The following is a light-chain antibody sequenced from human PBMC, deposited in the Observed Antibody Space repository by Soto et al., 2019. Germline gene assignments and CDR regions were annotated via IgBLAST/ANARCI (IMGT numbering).Light chain of an antibody. J-gene: IGKJ3*01. CDR1: QSVSSSY. CDR3: XQYGSSPST. V-gene: IGKV3-20*01. Sequence: EIVLTQSPGTLSLSPGERATLSCRASQSVSSSYLAWYQQKPGQAPRLLIYGASSRATGIPDRFSGSGSGTDFTLTISRLEPEDFAVYYCXQYGSSPSTFGPGTKVDIK. CDR2: GAS.